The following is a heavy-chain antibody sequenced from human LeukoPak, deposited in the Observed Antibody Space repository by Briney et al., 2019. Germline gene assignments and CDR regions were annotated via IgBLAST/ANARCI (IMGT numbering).Heavy chain of an antibody. CDR2: INPNSGGT. CDR3: ARPYDFWSGYYCFDY. J-gene: IGHJ4*02. Sequence: ASVKVSCKASGYTFTGYYMHWVRQAPGQGLEWMGWINPNSGGTNYAQKFQGRVTMTRDTSISTAYMELSRLRSDDTAVYYCARPYDFWSGYYCFDYWGQGTLVTVSS. V-gene: IGHV1-2*02. CDR1: GYTFTGYY. D-gene: IGHD3-3*01.